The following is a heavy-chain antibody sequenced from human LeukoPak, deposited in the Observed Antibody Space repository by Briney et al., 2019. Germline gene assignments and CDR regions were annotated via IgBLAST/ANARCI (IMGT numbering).Heavy chain of an antibody. CDR1: GGSFSGYY. V-gene: IGHV4-34*01. Sequence: SEALSLTCAVYGGSFSGYYWSWIRQPPGKGLERIGEINHSGSTNYNPSLKSRVTISVDTSKNQFSLKLSSVTAADTAVYYCARRFVSRRYYFDYWGQGTLVTVSS. J-gene: IGHJ4*02. CDR2: INHSGST. D-gene: IGHD2-15*01. CDR3: ARRFVSRRYYFDY.